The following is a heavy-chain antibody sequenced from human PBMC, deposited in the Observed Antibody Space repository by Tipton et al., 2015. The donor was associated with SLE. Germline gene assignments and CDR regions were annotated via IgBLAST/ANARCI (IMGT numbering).Heavy chain of an antibody. CDR3: ARDSGVVGALDAFDI. CDR2: IYYSGST. CDR1: GGSISSYF. D-gene: IGHD1-26*01. Sequence: LRLSCTVSGGSISSYFWSWIRQPPGKGLEWIGYIYYSGSTNYNPSRKSRVTISVDTSKNQFSLKLSSVTAADTAVYYCARDSGVVGALDAFDIWGQGTMVTVSS. J-gene: IGHJ3*02. V-gene: IGHV4-59*01.